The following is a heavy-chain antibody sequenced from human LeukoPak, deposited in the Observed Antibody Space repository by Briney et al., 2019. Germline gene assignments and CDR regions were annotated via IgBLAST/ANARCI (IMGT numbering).Heavy chain of an antibody. V-gene: IGHV3-15*01. CDR3: TTIGIWFGEVFGFDY. D-gene: IGHD3-10*01. Sequence: GGSLRLSCAASGFTFSSYWMHWVRQAPGKGLEWVGRIKSKTDGGTTDYAAPVKGRFTISRDDSKNTLYLQMNSLKTEDTAVYYCTTIGIWFGEVFGFDYWGQGTLVTVSS. CDR2: IKSKTDGGTT. J-gene: IGHJ4*02. CDR1: GFTFSSYW.